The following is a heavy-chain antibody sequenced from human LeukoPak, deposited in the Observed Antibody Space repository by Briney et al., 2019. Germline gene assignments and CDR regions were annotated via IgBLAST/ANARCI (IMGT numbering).Heavy chain of an antibody. D-gene: IGHD3-22*01. CDR1: GYTFTSYA. CDR3: ARDEYYDSCDWFDP. CDR2: INTNTGNP. V-gene: IGHV7-4-1*02. Sequence: GASVTVSCKASGYTFTSYAMNWVRQAPGQGLEWMGWINTNTGNPTYAQGFTGRFVFSLDTSVSTAYLQISSLKAEDTAVYYCARDEYYDSCDWFDPWGQGTLVTVSS. J-gene: IGHJ5*02.